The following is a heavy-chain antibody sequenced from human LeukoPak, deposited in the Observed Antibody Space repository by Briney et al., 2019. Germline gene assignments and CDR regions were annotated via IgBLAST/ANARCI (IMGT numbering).Heavy chain of an antibody. CDR2: ISSSGSSI. Sequence: GGSLRLSCAASGFTFSVEYMSWIRQAPGKGLEWVSYISSSGSSIFYADSVKGRFTISRDNAKNSLFLQMNSLRAEDTAVYYCARVPVRGSEDYWGQGTLVTVSS. CDR3: ARVPVRGSEDY. V-gene: IGHV3-11*04. D-gene: IGHD3-10*01. J-gene: IGHJ4*02. CDR1: GFTFSVEY.